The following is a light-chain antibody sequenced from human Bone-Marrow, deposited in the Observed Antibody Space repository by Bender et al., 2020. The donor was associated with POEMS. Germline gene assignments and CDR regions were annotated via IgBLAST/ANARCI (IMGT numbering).Light chain of an antibody. Sequence: QSVLTQPPSVFEAPGQRVTISCTGSSSNLGAGSDVHWYQSLPGTAPKLLIYGDTNRPSGVPDRFSGSKSGSSASLVITGLQSEDEADYYCQSSDVRLSGVFGGGTKLTVL. CDR2: GDT. V-gene: IGLV1-40*01. J-gene: IGLJ3*02. CDR1: SSNLGAGSD. CDR3: QSSDVRLSGV.